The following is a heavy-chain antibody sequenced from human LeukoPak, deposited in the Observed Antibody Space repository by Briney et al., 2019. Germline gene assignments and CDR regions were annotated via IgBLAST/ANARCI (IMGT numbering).Heavy chain of an antibody. V-gene: IGHV3-21*01. CDR2: ISSSSYI. Sequence: KTGGSLRLSCSASGFTFSSYSMNWVRQAPGKGLEWASSISSSSYIYYADSVKGRFTISRDNAKNSLYLQMNSLRAEDTAVYYCARDRRVTTVTTFDYWGQGTLVTVSS. J-gene: IGHJ4*02. D-gene: IGHD4-17*01. CDR3: ARDRRVTTVTTFDY. CDR1: GFTFSSYS.